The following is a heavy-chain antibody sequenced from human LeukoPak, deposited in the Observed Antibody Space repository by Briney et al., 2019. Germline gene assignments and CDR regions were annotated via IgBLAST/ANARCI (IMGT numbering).Heavy chain of an antibody. V-gene: IGHV4-39*07. CDR1: SGSISSTSYY. CDR2: MYYSGST. D-gene: IGHD3-10*01. J-gene: IGHJ4*02. CDR3: AREMRSPRGGFDY. Sequence: SETLSLTCTVSSGSISSTSYYWGWIRQPPGMGLEWIGSMYYSGSTYYNPSLKSRVTISVDTSKSQFSLKLSSVTAADTAVYYCAREMRSPRGGFDYWDQGTLATVSS.